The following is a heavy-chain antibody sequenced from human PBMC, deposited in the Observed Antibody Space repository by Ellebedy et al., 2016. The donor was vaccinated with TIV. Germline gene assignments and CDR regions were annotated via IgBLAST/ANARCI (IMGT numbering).Heavy chain of an antibody. Sequence: GESLKISCAASGFTFSNFNIIWVRQAPGKGLEWISYISSDTLTTEYADSVKGRFTISRDNAKNSVSLQMKSLRAEDTAVYFCGRDMGRWLQFLGFWGQGTLVTVSS. D-gene: IGHD5-24*01. V-gene: IGHV3-48*04. J-gene: IGHJ4*02. CDR2: ISSDTLTT. CDR3: GRDMGRWLQFLGF. CDR1: GFTFSNFN.